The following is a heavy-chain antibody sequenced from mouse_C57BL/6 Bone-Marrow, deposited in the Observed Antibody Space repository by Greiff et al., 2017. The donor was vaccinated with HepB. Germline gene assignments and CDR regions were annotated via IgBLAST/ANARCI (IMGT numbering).Heavy chain of an antibody. CDR1: GFTFSDYY. CDR2: ISNGGGST. V-gene: IGHV5-12*01. J-gene: IGHJ2*01. CDR3: ARRGELYYFDY. Sequence: EVNVVDSGGGLVQPGGSLKLSCAASGFTFSDYYMYWVRQTPEKRLEWVAYISNGGGSTYYPDTVKGRFTISRDNAKNTLYLQMSRLKSEDTAMYYCARRGELYYFDYWGQGTTLTVSS.